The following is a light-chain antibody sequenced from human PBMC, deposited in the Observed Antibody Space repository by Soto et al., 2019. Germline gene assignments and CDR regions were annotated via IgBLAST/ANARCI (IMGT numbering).Light chain of an antibody. CDR1: QRVSSGY. Sequence: EIVLTQSPGTLSLSPGERATLSCRASQRVSSGYLAWYQQKPGQSPRLLIYGASNRATGIPDRFSGSGSGTDFTLTISRLEPEDFAVYYCQQYGSPGTFGQGTKVDIK. CDR2: GAS. J-gene: IGKJ1*01. V-gene: IGKV3-20*01. CDR3: QQYGSPGT.